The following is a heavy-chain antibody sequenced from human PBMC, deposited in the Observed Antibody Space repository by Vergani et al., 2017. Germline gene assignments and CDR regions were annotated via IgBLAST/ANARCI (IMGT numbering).Heavy chain of an antibody. CDR1: GYTSTSYY. D-gene: IGHD1-26*01. J-gene: IGHJ3*02. V-gene: IGHV1-46*01. Sequence: QVQLVQSGAEVKKPGASVKVSCKASGYTSTSYYMHWVRQAPGQGLEWMGIINPSGGSTSYAQKFQGRVTMTRDTSTSTVYMELSSLRSEDTAVYYCARVKSIVGDTGDDAFDIWGQGTMVTVSS. CDR2: INPSGGST. CDR3: ARVKSIVGDTGDDAFDI.